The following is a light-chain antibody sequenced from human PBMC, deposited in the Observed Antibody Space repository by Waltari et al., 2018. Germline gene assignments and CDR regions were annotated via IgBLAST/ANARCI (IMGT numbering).Light chain of an antibody. CDR2: AAS. J-gene: IGKJ2*03. CDR3: HQRGNWPPFS. Sequence: DIVLTQSPATLSVSPGERATLSCRASQSVGSYLAWYQQKPGQAPRLLIYAASYRAAGPPARFSGSGSRTDFTLTIASVASEDFAVYYCHQRGNWPPFSFGQGTKLE. CDR1: QSVGSY. V-gene: IGKV3-11*01.